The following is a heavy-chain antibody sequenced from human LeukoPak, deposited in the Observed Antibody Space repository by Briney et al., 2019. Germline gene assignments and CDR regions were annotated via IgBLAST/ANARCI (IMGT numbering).Heavy chain of an antibody. CDR2: IYHSGST. Sequence: PSETLSLTCAVSGYSISSGYYWGWIRQPPGKGLEWIGSIYHSGSTYYNPSLKSRVTISVDTSKNQFSLKLSSVTAADTAVYYCARSLYYYYYMDVRGKGTTVTVSS. CDR3: ARSLYYYYYMDV. J-gene: IGHJ6*03. CDR1: GYSISSGYY. V-gene: IGHV4-38-2*01.